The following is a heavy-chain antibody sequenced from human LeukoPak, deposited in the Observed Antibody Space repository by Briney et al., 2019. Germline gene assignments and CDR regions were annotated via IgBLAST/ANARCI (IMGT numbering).Heavy chain of an antibody. CDR1: GFTFSNYT. J-gene: IGHJ4*02. D-gene: IGHD6-19*01. CDR2: ISDSGDGT. V-gene: IGHV3-23*01. Sequence: GGSLRLSCAASGFTFSNYTMSWVRQAPGKGLERVSVISDSGDGTYYADFVKGRFTISRDNSKNTLYLQMNSLRVEDTAVYYCVKDSSAWFDYWGQGALVTVSS. CDR3: VKDSSAWFDY.